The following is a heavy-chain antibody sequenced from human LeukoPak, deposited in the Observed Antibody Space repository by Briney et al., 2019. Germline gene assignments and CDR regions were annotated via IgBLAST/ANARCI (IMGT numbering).Heavy chain of an antibody. CDR3: AKPGCSSIICYAPLN. J-gene: IGHJ4*02. CDR2: ISGSGDST. Sequence: GGSLRLSCAASGFTFSNYGMSWVRQAPGKGLEWVSSISGSGDSTFYADSVKGRFTTSRDNSKNTLYLQMNNVRVEDTALYYCAKPGCSSIICYAPLNWGQGTLVTVSS. V-gene: IGHV3-23*01. CDR1: GFTFSNYG. D-gene: IGHD2-2*01.